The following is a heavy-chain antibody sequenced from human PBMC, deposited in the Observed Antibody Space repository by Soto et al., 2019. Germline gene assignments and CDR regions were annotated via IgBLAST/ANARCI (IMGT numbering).Heavy chain of an antibody. J-gene: IGHJ5*02. D-gene: IGHD3-10*01. CDR3: ARASIRGVTSSP. V-gene: IGHV1-18*04. Sequence: ASVKVSCKASGYTFTSYGISRVRQAPGQGLEWMGWINGFSSNTHYAENLQGRVTMTTDTVTSTAYMELRSLRSDDTAIYYCARASIRGVTSSPWGQGTLVTVSS. CDR1: GYTFTSYG. CDR2: INGFSSNT.